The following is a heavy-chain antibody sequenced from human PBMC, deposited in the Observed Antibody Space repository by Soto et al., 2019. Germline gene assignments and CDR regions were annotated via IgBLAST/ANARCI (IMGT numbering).Heavy chain of an antibody. J-gene: IGHJ4*02. CDR3: ATGGTYFDY. CDR1: GGSISSYY. Sequence: SETLSLTCTVSGGSISSYYCSWIRQAAGKGLEWIGHIHTSGSPNYNPSLKSRVTMSADTSKNQFSLKLTSVTAADTAVYYCATGGTYFDYWGQGTLVTVS. CDR2: IHTSGSP. V-gene: IGHV4-4*07.